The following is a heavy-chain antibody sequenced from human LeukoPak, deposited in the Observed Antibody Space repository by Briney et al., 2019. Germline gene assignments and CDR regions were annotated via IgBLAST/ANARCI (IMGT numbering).Heavy chain of an antibody. CDR3: ARDLVDYDRFDY. J-gene: IGHJ4*02. Sequence: EASVKVSCKASGGTFSSYAISWVRQAPGQGLEWMGGIIPIFGTANYAQKFQGIVTITADESTSTAYMELRSLRSDDTAVYYCARDLVDYDRFDYWGQGTLVTVSS. D-gene: IGHD4-17*01. V-gene: IGHV1-69*13. CDR2: IIPIFGTA. CDR1: GGTFSSYA.